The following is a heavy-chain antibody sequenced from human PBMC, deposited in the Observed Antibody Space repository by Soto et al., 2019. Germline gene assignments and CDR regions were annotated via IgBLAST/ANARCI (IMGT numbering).Heavy chain of an antibody. CDR1: GGTFSSYA. V-gene: IGHV1-69*01. D-gene: IGHD6-6*01. J-gene: IGHJ6*02. CDR3: ARNEYSTTFYYYGMDV. CDR2: IIPIFGTA. Sequence: QVQLVQSGAEVKKPGSSVKVSCKASGGTFSSYAITWVRQAPGQGLEWMGRIIPIFGTANYNQKFRGRVTITADESTSTAYMELSSLRSEDTAVYYCARNEYSTTFYYYGMDVWGQGTTVTVSS.